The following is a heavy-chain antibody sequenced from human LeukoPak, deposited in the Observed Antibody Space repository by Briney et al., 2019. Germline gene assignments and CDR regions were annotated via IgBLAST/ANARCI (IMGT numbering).Heavy chain of an antibody. J-gene: IGHJ4*02. CDR3: AREGGCSSTSCSGRSDY. V-gene: IGHV1-58*01. D-gene: IGHD2-2*01. CDR1: GFTFTSSA. Sequence: GASVKVSCKASGFTFTSSAVQWVRQARGQRLEWIGWIVVGSGNTNYAQKFQERVTITADESTSTAYMELSSLRSEDTAVYYCAREGGCSSTSCSGRSDYWGQGTLVPVSS. CDR2: IVVGSGNT.